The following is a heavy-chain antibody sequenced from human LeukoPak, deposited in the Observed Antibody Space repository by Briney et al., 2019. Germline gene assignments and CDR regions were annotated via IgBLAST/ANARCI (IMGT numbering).Heavy chain of an antibody. J-gene: IGHJ4*02. CDR2: INNYSGDT. Sequence: ASVKVSCKASGYTFTNYVINWMRQAPGQGLEWMGWINNYSGDTNYAQRVLDRVTMTTDTSTTTAFMELRSLRSDDTAVYYCARGIVGATVDYWGQGTLVTVSS. V-gene: IGHV1-18*01. D-gene: IGHD1-26*01. CDR3: ARGIVGATVDY. CDR1: GYTFTNYV.